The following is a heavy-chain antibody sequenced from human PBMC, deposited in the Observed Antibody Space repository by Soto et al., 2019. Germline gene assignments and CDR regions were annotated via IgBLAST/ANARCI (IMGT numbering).Heavy chain of an antibody. V-gene: IGHV1-69*02. CDR3: ATSFGSGSRAFDY. D-gene: IGHD3-10*01. CDR2: FNPILSFS. J-gene: IGHJ4*02. CDR1: GDTFNFYT. Sequence: QVQLVQSGAEVKKPGSSVKVSCKASGDTFNFYTINWVRQPPGLGLEWMGRFNPILSFSNSALKFQGRVRLTADKTTSTDYMVLSSLSSEDTAIYYCATSFGSGSRAFDYWGQGALVTVSS.